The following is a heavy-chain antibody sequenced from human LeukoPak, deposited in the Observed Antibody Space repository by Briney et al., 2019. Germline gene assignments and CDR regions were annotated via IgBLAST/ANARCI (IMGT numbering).Heavy chain of an antibody. J-gene: IGHJ3*02. D-gene: IGHD3-10*01. CDR3: AKSNGYGLIDI. Sequence: SETQSLTCTVSGGSISTSNYYWVWIRPPPGKGLEWIGNIFYSGSNYSAPSLQSPLTISLATSRNHLSLKLNSVTAADTAVYYCAKSNGYGLIDIWGQGT. V-gene: IGHV4-39*07. CDR1: GGSISTSNYY. CDR2: IFYSGSN.